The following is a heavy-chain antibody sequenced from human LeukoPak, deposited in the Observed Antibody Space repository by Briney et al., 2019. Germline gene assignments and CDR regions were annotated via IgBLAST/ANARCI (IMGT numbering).Heavy chain of an antibody. V-gene: IGHV3-15*01. CDR3: AKGIQWELPLEY. J-gene: IGHJ4*02. CDR1: GFTFSNAW. CDR2: IKSKTDGGTT. D-gene: IGHD1-26*01. Sequence: PGGSLRLSCAASGFTFSNAWMSWVRQAPGKGLEWVGRIKSKTDGGTTDYAAPVKGRFTISRDDSKNTLYLQMNSLRAEDTAVYYCAKGIQWELPLEYWGQGTLVTVSS.